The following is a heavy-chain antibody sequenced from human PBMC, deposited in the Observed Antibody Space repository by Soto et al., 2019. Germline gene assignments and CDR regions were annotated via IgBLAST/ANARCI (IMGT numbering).Heavy chain of an antibody. CDR3: ARDQAMAQFDY. V-gene: IGHV1-18*01. CDR2: ISAYNGNT. D-gene: IGHD5-18*01. Sequence: QVQLVQSGAEVKKPGASVKVSCKASGYTFTSYGISWVRQAPGQGLEWMGWISAYNGNTTYAQNLQGRVTMTTDTSTRTAYMELRSLRSDVTAVYYCARDQAMAQFDYWGQGTLVTVSS. CDR1: GYTFTSYG. J-gene: IGHJ4*02.